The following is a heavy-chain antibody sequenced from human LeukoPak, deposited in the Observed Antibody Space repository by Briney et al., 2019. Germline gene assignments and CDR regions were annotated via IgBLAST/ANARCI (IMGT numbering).Heavy chain of an antibody. J-gene: IGHJ4*02. CDR3: ATHYYDSSGYYYPWDY. V-gene: IGHV1-69*04. Sequence: GASVKVSCKASGGTFSSYAISWVRQAPGQGLEWMGRIIPIFGIANYAQKFQGRVTITADKSTSTAYMELSSQRSEDTAVYYCATHYYDSSGYYYPWDYWGQGTLVTVSS. CDR2: IIPIFGIA. D-gene: IGHD3-22*01. CDR1: GGTFSSYA.